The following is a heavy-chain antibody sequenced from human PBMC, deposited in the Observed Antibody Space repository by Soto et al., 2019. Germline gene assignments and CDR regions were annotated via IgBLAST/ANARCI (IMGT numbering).Heavy chain of an antibody. CDR3: VKQAHGLDGVAFDY. CDR2: VSTSGRST. D-gene: IGHD2-15*01. V-gene: IGHV3-64D*06. Sequence: TXRLSCSASGFIFSESTIYWCRQVPGKGLEAISAVSTSGRSTYYADSVKDRFTISRDNSKNTLFLQMGSLRPEDTAIYYCVKQAHGLDGVAFDYWGQGTQVTVSS. CDR1: GFIFSEST. J-gene: IGHJ4*02.